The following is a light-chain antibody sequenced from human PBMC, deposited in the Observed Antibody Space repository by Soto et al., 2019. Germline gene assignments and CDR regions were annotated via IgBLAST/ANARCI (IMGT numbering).Light chain of an antibody. CDR1: SSIIGNNY. CDR2: DNN. J-gene: IGLJ1*01. CDR3: GTWDSSLSAKV. V-gene: IGLV1-51*01. Sequence: QSVLTKPPSVSAAPGEKVTISCSGSSSIIGNNYVSWYQQLPGTAPKLLIYDNNKRPSGIPDRFSGSKSGTSATLGITGHQTGDEADYYCGTWDSSLSAKVFGTGTKVTVL.